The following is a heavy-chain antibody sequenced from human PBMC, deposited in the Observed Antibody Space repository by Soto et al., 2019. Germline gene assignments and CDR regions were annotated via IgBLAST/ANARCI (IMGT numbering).Heavy chain of an antibody. D-gene: IGHD3-10*01. Sequence: QVQLVQSGAEVKKPGASVKVSCKASGYTFTSYGISWVRQAPGQGLEWMGWISAYNGNTNYAQKLQGRVTMTTDTSTSTADMELRSLRSDDAAVYYWAGAGPEFGEHFAFDIWGQGTMVTVSS. CDR3: AGAGPEFGEHFAFDI. CDR2: ISAYNGNT. CDR1: GYTFTSYG. J-gene: IGHJ3*02. V-gene: IGHV1-18*01.